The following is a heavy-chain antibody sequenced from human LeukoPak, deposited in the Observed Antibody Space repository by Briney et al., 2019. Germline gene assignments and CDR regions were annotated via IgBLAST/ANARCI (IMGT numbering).Heavy chain of an antibody. V-gene: IGHV7-4-1*02. D-gene: IGHD3-10*01. CDR1: GYTFTNDA. J-gene: IGHJ3*02. CDR3: ARDTGDGSVDAFHI. Sequence: ASVKVSCKASGYTFTNDAINWVRQAPGQGLEWMGWINTKTGKPSYAQGFTGRLVISLDTSVSTAYLQINSLNPEDTAVYYCARDTGDGSVDAFHIWGQGTMVTVSS. CDR2: INTKTGKP.